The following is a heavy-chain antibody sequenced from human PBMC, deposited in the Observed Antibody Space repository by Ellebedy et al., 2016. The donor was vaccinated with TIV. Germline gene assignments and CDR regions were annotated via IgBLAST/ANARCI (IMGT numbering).Heavy chain of an antibody. D-gene: IGHD3-9*01. CDR2: INHSGST. Sequence: SETLSLTCDVYGGSFSGYYWSWIRQPPGKGLEWIGEINHSGSTNYNPSLKSRVTISVDTSKNQFSLKLSSVTAADTAVYYCARDRETYYDILTGYYPMGEFDYWGQGTLVTVSS. CDR1: GGSFSGYY. J-gene: IGHJ4*02. CDR3: ARDRETYYDILTGYYPMGEFDY. V-gene: IGHV4-34*01.